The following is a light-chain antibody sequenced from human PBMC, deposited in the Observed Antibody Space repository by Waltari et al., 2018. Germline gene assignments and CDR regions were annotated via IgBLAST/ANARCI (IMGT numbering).Light chain of an antibody. CDR1: QSIGSN. Sequence: DMVMTQSPATLSVSPGEGATLSCRASQSIGSNLAWYQHKPGQAPRFLIYGASTRATGIPVRFSGSGSGTEFTLTISSLQSADFAVYFCQQYNNWPETFGQGTKVEIK. J-gene: IGKJ1*01. V-gene: IGKV3-15*01. CDR2: GAS. CDR3: QQYNNWPET.